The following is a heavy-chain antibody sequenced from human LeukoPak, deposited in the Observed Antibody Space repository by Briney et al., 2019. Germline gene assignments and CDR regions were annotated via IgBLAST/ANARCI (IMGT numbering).Heavy chain of an antibody. D-gene: IGHD1-1*01. CDR1: GFTFSDYY. J-gene: IGHJ6*02. CDR2: ISSSGSTI. Sequence: PGGSLRLSCAASGFTFSDYYMSWIRQAPGKGLEWVSYISSSGSTIYYADSVKGRFTISRDNAKNSLYLQMNSLRAEDTAVYYCARDQWPTYNWNDADYYYGMDVWGQGTTVTVSS. CDR3: ARDQWPTYNWNDADYYYGMDV. V-gene: IGHV3-11*04.